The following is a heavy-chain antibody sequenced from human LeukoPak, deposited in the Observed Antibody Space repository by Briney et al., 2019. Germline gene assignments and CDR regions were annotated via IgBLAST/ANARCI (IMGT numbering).Heavy chain of an antibody. CDR1: GGHISTYY. D-gene: IGHD3-22*01. V-gene: IGHV4-59*01. CDR2: IYYSGST. Sequence: SETLSLTCTVSGGHISTYYWSWIRQAPGKGLEWIGYIYYSGSTKYNPSLKSRVTISVDTSKSQFSLKLSSVTAADTAVYFCARGITDSIWYLDYWGQGTLVTVSS. J-gene: IGHJ4*02. CDR3: ARGITDSIWYLDY.